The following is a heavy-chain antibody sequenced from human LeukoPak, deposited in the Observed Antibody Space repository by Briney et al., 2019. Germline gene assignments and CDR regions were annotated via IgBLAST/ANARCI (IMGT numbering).Heavy chain of an antibody. V-gene: IGHV1-8*02. CDR2: MNPNSGNT. Sequence: ASVKVSCKASGYTFTSYGISWVRQTPGQGLEWMGWMNPNSGNTGYAQKFQGRVTMTRNTSISTAYMELSSLRSEDTAVYYCARRNAIYDSSGYEDYWGQGTLVTVSS. J-gene: IGHJ4*02. D-gene: IGHD3-22*01. CDR3: ARRNAIYDSSGYEDY. CDR1: GYTFTSYG.